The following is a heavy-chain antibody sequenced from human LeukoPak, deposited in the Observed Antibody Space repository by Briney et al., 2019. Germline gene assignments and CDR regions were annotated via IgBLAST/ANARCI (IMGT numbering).Heavy chain of an antibody. Sequence: GGSLRLSCAASGFTFISYSMNWVRQAPGKGLEWVSSISSSSSYIYYADSVKGRFTISRDNAKNSLYLQMNSLRAEDTAVYYCARRGGRYSSNWYTFDYWGQGTLVTVSS. V-gene: IGHV3-21*01. J-gene: IGHJ4*02. CDR2: ISSSSSYI. D-gene: IGHD6-13*01. CDR3: ARRGGRYSSNWYTFDY. CDR1: GFTFISYS.